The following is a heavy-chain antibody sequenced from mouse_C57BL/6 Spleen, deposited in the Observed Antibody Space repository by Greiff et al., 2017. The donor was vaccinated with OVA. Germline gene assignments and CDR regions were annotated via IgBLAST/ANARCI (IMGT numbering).Heavy chain of an antibody. CDR1: GFTFNTYA. J-gene: IGHJ3*01. CDR3: GRDNWEDAY. D-gene: IGHD4-1*01. V-gene: IGHV10-3*01. CDR2: IRSKSSNYAT. Sequence: EVMLVESGGGLVQPTGSLKLSCAASGFTFNTYAMHWVRQAPGKGLEWVARIRSKSSNYATYYADSVKDRFTISKDDSQSMLYLQMNNLKTEDAAMYYCGRDNWEDAYWGKGTLVTVSA.